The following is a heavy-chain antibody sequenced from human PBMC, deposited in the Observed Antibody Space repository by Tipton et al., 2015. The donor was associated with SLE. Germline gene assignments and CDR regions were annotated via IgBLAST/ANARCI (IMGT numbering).Heavy chain of an antibody. V-gene: IGHV3-43D*04. CDR1: GFTFDDYA. J-gene: IGHJ3*02. CDR2: ISWDGGST. CDR3: AKAYSSGWYSAFDI. D-gene: IGHD6-19*01. Sequence: SLRLSCAASGFTFDDYAMHWVRQAPGKGLEWVSLISWDGGSTYYADSVKGRFTISRDNSKNSLYLQMNSLRAEDTALYYCAKAYSSGWYSAFDIWGQGTMVTVSS.